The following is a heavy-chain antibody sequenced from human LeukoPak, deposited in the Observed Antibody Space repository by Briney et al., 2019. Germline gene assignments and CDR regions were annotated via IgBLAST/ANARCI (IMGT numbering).Heavy chain of an antibody. D-gene: IGHD3-9*01. CDR3: AKVLRYFDWLFDY. Sequence: GGSLRLSCAASGFTFSSYGMHRVRQAPGKGLEWVAFIRYDGSNKYYADSVKGRFTISRDNSKNTLYLQMNSLRAEDTAVYYCAKVLRYFDWLFDYWGQGTLVTVSS. J-gene: IGHJ4*02. CDR1: GFTFSSYG. CDR2: IRYDGSNK. V-gene: IGHV3-30*02.